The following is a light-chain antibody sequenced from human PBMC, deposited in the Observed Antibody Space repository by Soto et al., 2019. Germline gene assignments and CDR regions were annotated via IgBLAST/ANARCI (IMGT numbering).Light chain of an antibody. CDR1: QSVSSSY. CDR2: GAS. V-gene: IGKV3-20*01. CDR3: QQYGSSLYT. Sequence: EIVLTQSPGTLSLSPGERATLSCRASQSVSSSYLAWYQQKPGQAPRLLIYGASSRATGIPDRFSGSGSGTDFTLTISRLEPEDCAVYYCQQYGSSLYTFGLGTTLEIK. J-gene: IGKJ2*01.